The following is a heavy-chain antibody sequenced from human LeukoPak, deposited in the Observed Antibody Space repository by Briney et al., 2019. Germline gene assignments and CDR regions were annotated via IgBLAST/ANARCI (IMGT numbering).Heavy chain of an antibody. D-gene: IGHD1-26*01. V-gene: IGHV3-23*01. CDR1: GFTFSSYA. CDR2: VCGSGGST. J-gene: IGHJ4*02. Sequence: HPGGSLRLSCAASGFTFSSYAMSWVRQAPGKGLEWVSGVCGSGGSTKYADSVKGRFTISRDNSKNTLYLQMNSLRAEDTAVYYCAKVRVVGGTPGRPATRASLDYWGQGTLVTVSS. CDR3: AKVRVVGGTPGRPATRASLDY.